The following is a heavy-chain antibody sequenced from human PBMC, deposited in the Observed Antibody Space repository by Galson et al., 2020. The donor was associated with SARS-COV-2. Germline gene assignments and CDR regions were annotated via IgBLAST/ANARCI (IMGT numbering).Heavy chain of an antibody. Sequence: ASVKVSCKLSGHTLTELSMHWVRQPPGKGLEWLGSFDPQDGETIYAQKFQGRVTMTEDTSTETAYLELSSLRSDDTAVYYCATWGVVVITYAFDIWGQGTMVTVSS. D-gene: IGHD3-22*01. CDR2: FDPQDGET. J-gene: IGHJ3*02. CDR3: ATWGVVVITYAFDI. CDR1: GHTLTELS. V-gene: IGHV1-24*01.